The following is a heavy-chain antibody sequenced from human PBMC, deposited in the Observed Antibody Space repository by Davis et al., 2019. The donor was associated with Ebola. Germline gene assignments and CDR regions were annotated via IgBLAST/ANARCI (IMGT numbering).Heavy chain of an antibody. CDR1: GFTFSSYS. CDR2: ISSISAFM. CDR3: AKDQFQGIAAAGTYGMDV. V-gene: IGHV3-21*04. Sequence: GESLKISCAASGFTFSSYSMNWVRQAPGKGLEWVSSISSISAFMYYADSVKGRFTISRDNAKNSLYLQMNSLRAEDTAVYYCAKDQFQGIAAAGTYGMDVWGKGTTVTVSS. J-gene: IGHJ6*04. D-gene: IGHD6-13*01.